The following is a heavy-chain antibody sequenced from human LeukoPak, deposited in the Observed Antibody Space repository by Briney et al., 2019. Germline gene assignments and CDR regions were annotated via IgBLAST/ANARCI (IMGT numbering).Heavy chain of an antibody. V-gene: IGHV3-53*01. Sequence: PGGSLRLSCAASGFTVSSNYMSWVRQAPGKGLEWVSVIYSGGSTYHADSVKGRFTISRDNSKNTLYLQMNSLRAEDTAVYYCARDKGYGDYGKTDYWGQGTLVTVSS. CDR3: ARDKGYGDYGKTDY. J-gene: IGHJ4*02. CDR1: GFTVSSNY. D-gene: IGHD4-17*01. CDR2: IYSGGST.